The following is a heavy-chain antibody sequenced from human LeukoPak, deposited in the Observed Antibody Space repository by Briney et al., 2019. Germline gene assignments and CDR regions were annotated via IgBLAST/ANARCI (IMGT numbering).Heavy chain of an antibody. Sequence: SETLSLTCTVSGGSISSSSYYWGWIRQPPGKGLEWIGSIYYSGSTNYNPSLKSRVTILVDTSKNQFSLKLSSVTAADTAVYYCARDMGYYYGSGSYSAWFDPWGQGTLVTVSS. CDR1: GGSISSSSYY. D-gene: IGHD3-10*01. V-gene: IGHV4-39*07. CDR3: ARDMGYYYGSGSYSAWFDP. CDR2: IYYSGST. J-gene: IGHJ5*02.